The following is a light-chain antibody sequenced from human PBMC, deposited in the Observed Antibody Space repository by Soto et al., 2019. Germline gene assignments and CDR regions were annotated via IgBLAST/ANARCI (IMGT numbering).Light chain of an antibody. J-gene: IGKJ5*01. CDR1: QSIRNIY. Sequence: IVLTQSPGTLSLSPGERATLSCRASQSIRNIYLAWYQQKPGQAPRLIIYSTSSRATGIPDRFSGSGSGTDFTLTISSLEPEDFAVYYCQQRSNWPTTFGPGTRLEIK. V-gene: IGKV3D-20*02. CDR2: STS. CDR3: QQRSNWPTT.